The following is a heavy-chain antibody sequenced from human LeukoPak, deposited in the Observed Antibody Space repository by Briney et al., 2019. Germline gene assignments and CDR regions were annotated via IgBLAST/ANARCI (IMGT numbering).Heavy chain of an antibody. D-gene: IGHD4-17*01. V-gene: IGHV1-69*04. J-gene: IGHJ5*02. CDR3: APDSAYGDYGGVWFDP. CDR1: GGTFSSYA. CDR2: IIPIFGIA. Sequence: SVQVSCKASGGTFSSYAISWVRQAPGQGLEWMGRIIPIFGIANYAQKFQGRVTITADKSTSTAYMELSSLRSEDTAVYYCAPDSAYGDYGGVWFDPWGQGTLVTVSS.